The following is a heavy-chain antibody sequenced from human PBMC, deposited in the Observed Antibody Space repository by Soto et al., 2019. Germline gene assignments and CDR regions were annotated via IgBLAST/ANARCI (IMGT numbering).Heavy chain of an antibody. CDR2: FDPEDGET. CDR3: ATVGYCSSTSCPDYYYYGMDV. Sequence: ASVKVSCKVSGYTLTELSMHWVRQAPGKGLEWMGGFDPEDGETIYAQKFQGRVTMTEDTSTDTAYMELSSLRSEDTAVYYCATVGYCSSTSCPDYYYYGMDVWGQGTTVTVSS. D-gene: IGHD2-2*01. J-gene: IGHJ6*02. CDR1: GYTLTELS. V-gene: IGHV1-24*01.